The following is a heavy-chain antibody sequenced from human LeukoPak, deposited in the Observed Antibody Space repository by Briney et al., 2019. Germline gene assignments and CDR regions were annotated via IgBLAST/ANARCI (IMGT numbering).Heavy chain of an antibody. Sequence: PGGSLRLSCTASGFTFSSYGMHWVRQAPGKGLEWVAVISYDGSNKHYADSVKGRFTISRDNSKNTLYLQMNSLRAEDTAVYYCAKEPPPYNDILTGFGGYYYGLDVWGQGTTATVSS. V-gene: IGHV3-30*18. CDR1: GFTFSSYG. CDR2: ISYDGSNK. J-gene: IGHJ6*02. D-gene: IGHD3-9*01. CDR3: AKEPPPYNDILTGFGGYYYGLDV.